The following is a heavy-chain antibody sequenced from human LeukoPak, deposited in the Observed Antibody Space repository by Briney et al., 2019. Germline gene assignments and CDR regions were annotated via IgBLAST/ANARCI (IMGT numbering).Heavy chain of an antibody. J-gene: IGHJ6*02. CDR1: GFTFSSYA. D-gene: IGHD3-3*01. CDR2: ISGSGGST. CDR3: AKAKEPVLRFLEWLLSYGMDV. V-gene: IGHV3-23*01. Sequence: PGGSLRLSCAASGFTFSSYAMSWVRQAPGKGLEWVSVISGSGGSTYYADSVEGRFTISRDNSKNTLYLQMNSLRAEDTAVYYCAKAKEPVLRFLEWLLSYGMDVWGQGTTVTVSS.